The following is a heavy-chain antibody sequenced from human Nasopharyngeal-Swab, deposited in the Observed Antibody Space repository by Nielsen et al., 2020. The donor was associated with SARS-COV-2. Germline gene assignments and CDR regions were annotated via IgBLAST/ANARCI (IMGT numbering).Heavy chain of an antibody. CDR2: ISSSSSYI. D-gene: IGHD6-13*01. CDR3: ARDQAAAGTMCY. J-gene: IGHJ4*02. CDR1: GFTFSSYS. Sequence: GSLRLSCAASGFTFSSYSMNWVRQAPGKGLEWVSSISSSSSYIYYADSVKGRFTISRDNAKNSLYLQMNSLRAEDTAVYYCARDQAAAGTMCYWGQGTLVTVSS. V-gene: IGHV3-21*01.